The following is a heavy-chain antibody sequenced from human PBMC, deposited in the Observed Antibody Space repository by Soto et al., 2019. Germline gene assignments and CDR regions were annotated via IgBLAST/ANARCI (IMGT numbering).Heavy chain of an antibody. CDR2: ISGSGGST. Sequence: PGGSLRLSCAASGFTFSSYAMSWVRQAPGKGLEWVSGISGSGGSTYTDSVKGRFTISRDNSKNTLYLQMNSLRAEDTAVYYCAKDGFRIAAPFVYWGQGTLVTVSS. J-gene: IGHJ4*02. CDR1: GFTFSSYA. V-gene: IGHV3-23*01. D-gene: IGHD6-13*01. CDR3: AKDGFRIAAPFVY.